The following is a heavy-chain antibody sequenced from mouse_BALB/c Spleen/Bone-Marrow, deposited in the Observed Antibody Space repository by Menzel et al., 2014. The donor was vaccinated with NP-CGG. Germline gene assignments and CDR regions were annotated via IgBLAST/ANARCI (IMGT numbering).Heavy chain of an antibody. CDR1: GYTFTDYA. J-gene: IGHJ3*01. D-gene: IGHD1-1*01. V-gene: IGHV1S137*01. CDR2: INTYSGNT. CDR3: AREGYASTAWFAY. Sequence: QVQLQQSGPELVRPGVSVKISCKGSGYTFTDYAMHWVKQSHAKSLEWIGVINTYSGNTNYNQNFKGKATMTVDKSSSTAFMELARLTYEDSAMYYCAREGYASTAWFAYWGEGTLVTVSA.